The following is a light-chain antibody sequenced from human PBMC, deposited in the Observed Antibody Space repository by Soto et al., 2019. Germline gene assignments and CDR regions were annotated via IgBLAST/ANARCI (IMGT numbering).Light chain of an antibody. CDR3: AAWDDSLTGRV. CDR2: RNS. CDR1: SSNIGSNS. J-gene: IGLJ3*02. V-gene: IGLV1-47*01. Sequence: QAVVTQPPSASGTPGQRVTISCSGSSSNIGSNSVYWYQQLPGTAPKLLIYRNSQRPSGVPDRFSGSKSGTSASLAISGLRTEDEADYYCAAWDDSLTGRVFGGQTKVTVL.